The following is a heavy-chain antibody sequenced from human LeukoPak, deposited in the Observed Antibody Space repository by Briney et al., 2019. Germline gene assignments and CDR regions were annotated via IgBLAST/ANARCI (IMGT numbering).Heavy chain of an antibody. V-gene: IGHV3-7*01. D-gene: IGHD1-26*01. Sequence: GGSLRLSCSASGFTFSSYWMSWVRQAPGKGLEWVANIKQDGSERYYVDSVKGRFTIPRDNAKNSLYLQMNSLRAEDTAVYYCAREGSGSYYHDYWGQGTLVTVSS. CDR2: IKQDGSER. CDR1: GFTFSSYW. J-gene: IGHJ4*02. CDR3: AREGSGSYYHDY.